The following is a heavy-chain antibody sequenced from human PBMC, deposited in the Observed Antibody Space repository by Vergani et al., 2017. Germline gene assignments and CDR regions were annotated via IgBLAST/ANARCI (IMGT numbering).Heavy chain of an antibody. V-gene: IGHV1-24*01. D-gene: IGHD3-22*01. CDR2: FDPEHGEV. CDR3: AIVSDYDDSSGYYWEY. Sequence: QVQLVQSGSEVRKPGASVKVSCQVSGYSLTELTIHWVRQAPGKGLEWMGGFDPEHGEVTFAHHIQGRVTMTEDRSTDTAYMELSSLRPEDTALYYCAIVSDYDDSSGYYWEYWGEGTLGTVSS. CDR1: GYSLTELT. J-gene: IGHJ4*02.